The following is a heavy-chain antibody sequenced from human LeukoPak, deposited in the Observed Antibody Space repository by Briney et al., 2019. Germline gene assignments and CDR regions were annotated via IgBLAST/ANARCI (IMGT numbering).Heavy chain of an antibody. V-gene: IGHV1-2*02. CDR1: GYTFTSYT. Sequence: ASVKVSCKASGYTFTSYTLNWVRQAPGQGLEWMGWINPNSGGTNYAQKFPGRVTMTRDTSISTAYMDLSSLRSDDTALYYCARESSGLLIDYGGQGTLFPVSS. CDR3: ARESSGLLIDY. CDR2: INPNSGGT. D-gene: IGHD6-19*01. J-gene: IGHJ4*01.